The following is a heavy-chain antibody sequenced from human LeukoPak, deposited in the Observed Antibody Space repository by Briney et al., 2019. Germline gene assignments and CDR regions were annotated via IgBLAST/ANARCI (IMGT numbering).Heavy chain of an antibody. J-gene: IGHJ6*03. D-gene: IGHD3-3*01. CDR1: GGSISSSSYY. CDR3: ARERTQYYDFWSGYFGDYYYYMDV. CDR2: IYYSGST. V-gene: IGHV4-39*07. Sequence: NPSETLSLTCTVPGGSISSSSYYWGWIRQPPGKGLEWIGSIYYSGSTYYNPSLKSRVTISVDTSKNQFSLKLSSVTAADTAVYYCARERTQYYDFWSGYFGDYYYYMDVWGKGTTVTVSS.